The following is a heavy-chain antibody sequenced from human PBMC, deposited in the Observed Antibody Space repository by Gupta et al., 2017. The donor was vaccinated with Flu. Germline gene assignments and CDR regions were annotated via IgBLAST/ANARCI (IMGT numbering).Heavy chain of an antibody. V-gene: IGHV1-24*01. J-gene: IGHJ4*02. D-gene: IGHD3-22*01. CDR1: GYTLTDLS. CDR3: ATDGYYYDSSGYYYPTLNY. CDR2: VDPEDGET. Sequence: QVQLVQSGAEVKKPGASVKVSCKVSGYTLTDLSMHWVRQAPGKGLEWMGGVDPEDGETIYAQKFQGRVTMTEDTSTDTAYMELSSLRSEDTAVDYCATDGYYYDSSGYYYPTLNYWGQGTLVTVSS.